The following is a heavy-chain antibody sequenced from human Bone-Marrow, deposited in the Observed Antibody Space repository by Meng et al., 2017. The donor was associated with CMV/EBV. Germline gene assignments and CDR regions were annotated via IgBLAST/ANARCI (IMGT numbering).Heavy chain of an antibody. D-gene: IGHD6-6*01. J-gene: IGHJ5*02. V-gene: IGHV1-2*02. Sequence: ASVKVSCKASGYTFTGYYMHWVRQAPGQGLEWMGWINPNSGGTNYAQKFQGRVTMTRDTSISTAYMELSRLRSDDTAVYYCASDPIAARPFGWFDPWGQGTLVTVSS. CDR2: INPNSGGT. CDR3: ASDPIAARPFGWFDP. CDR1: GYTFTGYY.